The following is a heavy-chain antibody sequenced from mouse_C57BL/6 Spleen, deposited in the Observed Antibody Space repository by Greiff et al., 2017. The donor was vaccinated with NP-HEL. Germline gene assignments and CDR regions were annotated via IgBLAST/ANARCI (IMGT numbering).Heavy chain of an antibody. CDR1: GYTFTDYY. CDR2: IYPGSGNT. Sequence: QVQLQQSGPELVKPGASVKISCKASGYTFTDYYINWVKQRPGQGLEWIGWIYPGSGNTKYNEKFKGKATLTVDTSSSTAYMQLSSLTSEDSAVYFCARYSASIYYDTYYFDYWGQGTTLTVSS. D-gene: IGHD2-4*01. CDR3: ARYSASIYYDTYYFDY. J-gene: IGHJ2*01. V-gene: IGHV1-84*01.